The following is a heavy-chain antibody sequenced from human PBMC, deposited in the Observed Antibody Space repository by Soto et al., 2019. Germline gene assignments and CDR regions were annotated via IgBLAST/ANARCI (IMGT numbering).Heavy chain of an antibody. V-gene: IGHV3-30*18. D-gene: IGHD3-3*01. CDR3: AKGWSYFDY. CDR1: GFIFSSYG. Sequence: QVQLVESGGSVVQPGRSLRLSCAASGFIFSSYGMHWVRQAPGKGMVWVAVISYDGSKKFYADSVKGRFTISRDNSMNTLYLQMNSLRAEDTALYHFAKGWSYFDYCGRGTLVTVSS. CDR2: ISYDGSKK. J-gene: IGHJ4*01.